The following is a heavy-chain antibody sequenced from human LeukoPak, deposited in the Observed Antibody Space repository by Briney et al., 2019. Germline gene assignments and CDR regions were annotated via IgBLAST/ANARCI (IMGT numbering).Heavy chain of an antibody. V-gene: IGHV4-38-2*01. D-gene: IGHD3-22*01. CDR3: ARVGGDDSTGHYSVDY. CDR2: LHHSGST. J-gene: IGHJ4*02. Sequence: SQTLSLTCAVSGCSITSRYCWGWVRQTPRRGLEWIGSLHHSGSTSYNPSLKSRVTISVDTSKNQFSLRLSSVSAADAAVYCCARVGGDDSTGHYSVDYWGQGTLVTVSS. CDR1: GCSITSRYC.